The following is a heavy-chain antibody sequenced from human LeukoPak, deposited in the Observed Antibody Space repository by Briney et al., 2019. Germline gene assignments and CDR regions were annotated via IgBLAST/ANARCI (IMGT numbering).Heavy chain of an antibody. Sequence: GGSLRLSCAASGFTFDDYAMHWVRQAPGKGLEWVSLISWDGGSTYYADSVKGRFTISRDNSKNSLYLQMSSLRAEDTALYYCAKSASLGYDSSGPLDYWGQGTLVTVSS. CDR3: AKSASLGYDSSGPLDY. CDR1: GFTFDDYA. V-gene: IGHV3-43D*04. J-gene: IGHJ4*02. D-gene: IGHD3-22*01. CDR2: ISWDGGST.